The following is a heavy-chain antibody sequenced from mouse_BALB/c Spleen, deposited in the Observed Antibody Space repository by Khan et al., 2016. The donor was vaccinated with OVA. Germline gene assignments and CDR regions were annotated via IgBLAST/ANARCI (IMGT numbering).Heavy chain of an antibody. CDR3: ARDYWFTY. CDR1: GFTFSNYA. V-gene: IGHV5-6-5*01. Sequence: EVELVESGGGLVKPGGSLKLSCAASGFTFSNYAMSWVRQTPEKRLEWVASISSGGNTYYPDSVKGRFTISRDHARNILYLQMSSLRSEDTAMYYCARDYWFTYWGQGTLVTVSA. J-gene: IGHJ3*01. CDR2: ISSGGNT.